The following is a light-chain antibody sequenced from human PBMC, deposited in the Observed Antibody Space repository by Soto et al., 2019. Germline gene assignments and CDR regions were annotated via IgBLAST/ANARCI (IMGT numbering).Light chain of an antibody. J-gene: IGKJ1*01. CDR3: QQYNSYSS. CDR2: DAS. Sequence: DIQMTQSPSTLSASVGDRVTITCRASQSISSWLARYQQKPGKAPKLLIYDASSLESGVPSRFSGSGSGTEFTLTISSLQPDDFATYYCQQYNSYSSFGQGTKGDIK. V-gene: IGKV1-5*01. CDR1: QSISSW.